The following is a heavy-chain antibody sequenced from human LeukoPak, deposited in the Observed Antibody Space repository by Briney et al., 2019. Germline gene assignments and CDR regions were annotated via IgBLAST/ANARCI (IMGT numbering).Heavy chain of an antibody. V-gene: IGHV1-2*02. CDR1: RYTFTRYY. J-gene: IGHJ4*02. CDR3: ARGTAYTEHSFFDY. Sequence: GASVRVSCKASRYTFTRYYMHWVRQAPGQGPEWMGWINPNSGDTNYAQKFQGRVTMTWDTSISTAYMGLSRLKSDDTATYYCARGTAYTEHSFFDYWGQGTLVTVSS. D-gene: IGHD3-16*01. CDR2: INPNSGDT.